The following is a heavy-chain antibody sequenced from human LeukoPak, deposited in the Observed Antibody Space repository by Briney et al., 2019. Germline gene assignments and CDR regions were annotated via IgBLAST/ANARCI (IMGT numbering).Heavy chain of an antibody. CDR2: ISSSSSYI. CDR3: AKDSPSRTATTEVPVDY. CDR1: GFSFRDYT. J-gene: IGHJ4*02. D-gene: IGHD1/OR15-1a*01. Sequence: GGSLRLSCAASGFSFRDYTMNWVRQAPGKGLEWLASISSSSSYIYFADSVRGRFTISRDNAKNSLYLQMNSLRAEDTAVYYCAKDSPSRTATTEVPVDYWGQGTLVTVSS. V-gene: IGHV3-21*01.